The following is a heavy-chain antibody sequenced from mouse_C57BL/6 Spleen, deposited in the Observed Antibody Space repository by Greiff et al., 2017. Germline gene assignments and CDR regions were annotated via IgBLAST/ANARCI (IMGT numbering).Heavy chain of an antibody. CDR1: GYTFTSYG. CDR2: IYPRSGNT. J-gene: IGHJ3*01. Sequence: QVQLQQSGAELARPGASVKLSCKASGYTFTSYGISWVKQRTGQGLEWIGEIYPRSGNTYYNAKFKGKATLTADKSSSTAYMELRRLTSEDSAVYFCARSPGCAYWGQGTLVTVSA. CDR3: ARSPGCAY. V-gene: IGHV1-81*01.